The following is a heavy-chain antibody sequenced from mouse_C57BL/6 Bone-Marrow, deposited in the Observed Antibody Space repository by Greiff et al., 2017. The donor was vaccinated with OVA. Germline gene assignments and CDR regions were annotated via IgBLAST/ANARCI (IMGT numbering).Heavy chain of an antibody. J-gene: IGHJ3*01. Sequence: EVQLVESGGGLVKPGGSLKLSCAASGFTFSSYTMSWVRQTPEKRLEWVAIISGGGGNTYYPDSVKGRFTISRDNAKNTLYLQMSSLRSEDTALYDCARMFYLRFAYWGQGTLVTVSA. D-gene: IGHD5-5*01. CDR2: ISGGGGNT. V-gene: IGHV5-9*01. CDR3: ARMFYLRFAY. CDR1: GFTFSSYT.